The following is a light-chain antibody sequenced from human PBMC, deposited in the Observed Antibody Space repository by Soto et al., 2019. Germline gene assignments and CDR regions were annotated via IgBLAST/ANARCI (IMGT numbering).Light chain of an antibody. CDR3: CSYAGNSEV. J-gene: IGLJ1*01. CDR2: EVT. CDR1: SGDVGSYNL. V-gene: IGLV2-23*02. Sequence: QSALTQPASVSGSPGQSITIPCTGTSGDVGSYNLVSWYQQHPGKAPKLMIYEVTERPSGVSNRFSGSKSGYTASLTISGLQPEDEADYYCCSYAGNSEVFGTGTKVTVL.